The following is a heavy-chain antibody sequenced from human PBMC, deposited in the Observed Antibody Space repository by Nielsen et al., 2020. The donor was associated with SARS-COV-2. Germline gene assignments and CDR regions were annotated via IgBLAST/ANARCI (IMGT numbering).Heavy chain of an antibody. Sequence: GESLKISCAASGFTFSSYWMSWVRQAPGKGLEWVAVIWYDGSNKYYADSVKGRFTISRDNSKNTPYLQMNSLRAEDTAVYYCAREQLVLLDYWGQGTLVTVSS. V-gene: IGHV3-33*08. D-gene: IGHD6-6*01. CDR2: IWYDGSNK. CDR3: AREQLVLLDY. J-gene: IGHJ4*02. CDR1: GFTFSSYW.